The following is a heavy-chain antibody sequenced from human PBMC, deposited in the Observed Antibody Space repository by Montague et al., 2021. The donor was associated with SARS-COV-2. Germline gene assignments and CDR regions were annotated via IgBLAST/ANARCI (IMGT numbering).Heavy chain of an antibody. V-gene: IGHV4-39*07. CDR1: GGSISNSSYY. J-gene: IGHJ6*02. CDR3: ARVGRQQLVRLSGMDV. CDR2: IYYSGST. Sequence: SETLSLTCTVSGGSISNSSYYWGWIRQPPGKELEWIGSIYYSGSTYYNPSLKSRVTISVDTSKNQFSLKLSSVTAVDTAVYYCARVGRQQLVRLSGMDVWGQGTTVTVSS. D-gene: IGHD6-13*01.